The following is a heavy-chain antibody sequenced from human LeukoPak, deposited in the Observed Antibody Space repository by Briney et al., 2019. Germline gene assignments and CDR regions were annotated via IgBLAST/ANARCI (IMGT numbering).Heavy chain of an antibody. CDR2: ISGSGGST. CDR1: GFTFSSYA. V-gene: IGHV3-23*01. Sequence: GGSLRLSCAASGFTFSSYAMNWVRPAPGKGLDWVSAISGSGGSTYYADSVKGQFPISRDNSKNTLYLQMNSLRAEDTAVYYCAKPPGTLWFGPDPWGQGTLVTVSS. D-gene: IGHD3-10*01. CDR3: AKPPGTLWFGPDP. J-gene: IGHJ5*02.